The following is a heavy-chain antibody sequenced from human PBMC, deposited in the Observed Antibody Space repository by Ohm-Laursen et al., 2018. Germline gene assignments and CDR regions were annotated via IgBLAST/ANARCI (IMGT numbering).Heavy chain of an antibody. CDR1: GFTFSNYC. CDR3: ARDVAHGGYGFGMDV. V-gene: IGHV3-7*01. Sequence: SLRLSCSASGFTFSNYCMSWVRQTPGKGLEWVANIKQDGGEKNFADSVKGRFTISRDNAKNSLYLQMNNLRAEDTAVYYCARDVAHGGYGFGMDVWGQGTTVTVSS. D-gene: IGHD5-12*01. J-gene: IGHJ6*02. CDR2: IKQDGGEK.